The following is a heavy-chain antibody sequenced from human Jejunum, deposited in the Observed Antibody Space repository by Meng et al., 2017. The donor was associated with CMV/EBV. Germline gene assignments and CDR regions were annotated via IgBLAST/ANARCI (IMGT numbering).Heavy chain of an antibody. CDR2: INPSGSSS. V-gene: IGHV1-46*01. CDR1: GYTFTNYY. D-gene: IGHD3-16*01. Sequence: QVQLLQSGAEVKKPGASVKVSCKASGYTFTNYYMHWVRQAPGQGLEWMGMINPSGSSSKYAQKFQGRVTMTRDTSTSTLYMEMTSLSSEDTAVYYCARDKWTGELDYWGQGTLVTVSS. J-gene: IGHJ4*02. CDR3: ARDKWTGELDY.